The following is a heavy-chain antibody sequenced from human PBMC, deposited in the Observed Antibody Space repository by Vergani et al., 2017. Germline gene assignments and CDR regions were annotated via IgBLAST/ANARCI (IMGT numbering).Heavy chain of an antibody. CDR2: ISGSGGST. CDR3: ARDLGQWLVADRLGGHGAFDI. Sequence: EVQLLESGGGLVKPGGSLRLSCAASGFTFSSYAMSWVRQAPGKGLEWVSAISGSGGSTYYADSVKGRFTISRDNAKNSLYLQMNSLRAEDTAVYYCARDLGQWLVADRLGGHGAFDIWGQGTMVTVSS. D-gene: IGHD6-19*01. J-gene: IGHJ3*02. CDR1: GFTFSSYA. V-gene: IGHV3-23*01.